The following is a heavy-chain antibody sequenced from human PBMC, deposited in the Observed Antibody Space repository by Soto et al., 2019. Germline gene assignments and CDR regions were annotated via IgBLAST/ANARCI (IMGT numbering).Heavy chain of an antibody. CDR3: ARDGGVYDSTSYPKGDFDY. V-gene: IGHV3-33*01. CDR1: GFTFSYYA. CDR2: INYDGSNE. J-gene: IGHJ4*02. D-gene: IGHD3-22*01. Sequence: QVQLVESGGGVVQPGRSLRLSCAASGFTFSYYAMHWVRQAPGKGLEWVAVINYDGSNEYYADSVKGRFTISRDNSNNTLYLQMNSLRAEDTAVYYCARDGGVYDSTSYPKGDFDYWGQGTLVTVSS.